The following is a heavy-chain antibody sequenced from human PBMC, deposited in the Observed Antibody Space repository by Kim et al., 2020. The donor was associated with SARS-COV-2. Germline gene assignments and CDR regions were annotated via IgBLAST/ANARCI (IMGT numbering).Heavy chain of an antibody. J-gene: IGHJ2*01. CDR2: IYYSGST. CDR3: ARPRIAVAGLYYFDL. CDR1: GGSISSYY. D-gene: IGHD6-19*01. V-gene: IGHV4-59*13. Sequence: SETLSLTCTVSGGSISSYYWSWIRQPPGKGLEWIWYIYYSGSTNYNPSLKSRVTISVDTSKNQFSLKLSSVTAADTAVYYCARPRIAVAGLYYFDLWGRGTLVTVSS.